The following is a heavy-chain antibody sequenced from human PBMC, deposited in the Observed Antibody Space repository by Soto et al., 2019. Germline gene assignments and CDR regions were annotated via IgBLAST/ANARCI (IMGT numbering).Heavy chain of an antibody. D-gene: IGHD6-19*01. CDR2: ISGSGGST. CDR3: AKDVAVAGNLQGY. CDR1: GFTFSSYA. J-gene: IGHJ4*02. Sequence: PGGSLRLSCAAPGFTFSSYAMSWVRQAPGKGLEWVSAISGSGGSTYYADSVKGRFTISRDNSKNTLYLQMNSLRAEDTAVYYCAKDVAVAGNLQGYWGQGTLVTVSS. V-gene: IGHV3-23*01.